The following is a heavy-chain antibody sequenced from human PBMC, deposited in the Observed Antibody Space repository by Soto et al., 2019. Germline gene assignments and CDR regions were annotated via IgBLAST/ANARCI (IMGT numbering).Heavy chain of an antibody. D-gene: IGHD6-6*01. V-gene: IGHV3-23*01. CDR2: ISGSGGST. Sequence: EVQLLESGGGLVQPGGSLRLSCAASGFTFSSYAMSWVRQAPGKGLEWVSAISGSGGSTYYADSVKGRFTISRDNSKNTRYLKMNSLRAEDTAVYYCAKVYGSSSAEGKDYWGQGTLVTVSS. CDR3: AKVYGSSSAEGKDY. CDR1: GFTFSSYA. J-gene: IGHJ4*02.